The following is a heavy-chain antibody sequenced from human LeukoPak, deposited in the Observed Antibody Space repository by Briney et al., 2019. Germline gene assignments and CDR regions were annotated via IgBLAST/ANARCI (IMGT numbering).Heavy chain of an antibody. CDR1: GFTFSSYG. D-gene: IGHD3-3*01. CDR3: AKSGSNWFDP. CDR2: ISYDGSNK. Sequence: PGGSLRLSCAASGFTFSSYGMHWVRQAPGKGLEWVAVISYDGSNKCYADSVKGRFTISRDNSKNTLYLQTNSLRAEDTAVYYCAKSGSNWFDPWGQGTLVTVSS. V-gene: IGHV3-30*18. J-gene: IGHJ5*02.